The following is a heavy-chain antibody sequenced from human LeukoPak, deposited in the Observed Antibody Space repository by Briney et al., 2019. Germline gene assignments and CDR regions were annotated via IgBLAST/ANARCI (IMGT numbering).Heavy chain of an antibody. CDR3: AKVATIHTLYYYYYMDV. Sequence: SETLSLTCTVSGYSISSGYYWGWIRQPPGKGLEWIGSIYHSGSTYYNPSLKSRVTISVDTSKNQFSLKLSSVTAADTAVYYCAKVATIHTLYYYYYMDVWGKGTTVTVSS. CDR2: IYHSGST. CDR1: GYSISSGYY. J-gene: IGHJ6*03. V-gene: IGHV4-38-2*02. D-gene: IGHD5-24*01.